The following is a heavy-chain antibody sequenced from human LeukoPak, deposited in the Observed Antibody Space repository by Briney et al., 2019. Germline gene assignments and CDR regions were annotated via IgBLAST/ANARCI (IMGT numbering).Heavy chain of an antibody. CDR3: ARRPYSDTSGRLSDV. Sequence: GGSLRLSCAASGFTFNNYAMNWVRQAPGKGLEWISYIGSSGSPTHYADSVGGRFTISRDKAKNSLYLQMNSLRDEDTAVYFCARRPYSDTSGRLSDVWGQGTTVTVSS. CDR1: GFTFNNYA. V-gene: IGHV3-48*02. CDR2: IGSSGSPT. J-gene: IGHJ6*02. D-gene: IGHD3-22*01.